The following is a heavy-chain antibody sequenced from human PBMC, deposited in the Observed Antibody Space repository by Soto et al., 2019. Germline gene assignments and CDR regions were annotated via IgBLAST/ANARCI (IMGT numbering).Heavy chain of an antibody. D-gene: IGHD6-6*01. CDR1: EYTFTGYY. V-gene: IGHV1-2*02. Sequence: ASVKVSCKASEYTFTGYYLHWVRQAPGQGLEWMGWINPNSGATTYAQKFQGRVTMTRDTSISTAYMELSRLRSDDTAVYYCTRDLIPPRRYTNSARVVYFFGKDVWRQGTAVTVAS. CDR3: TRDLIPPRRYTNSARVVYFFGKDV. CDR2: INPNSGAT. J-gene: IGHJ6*01.